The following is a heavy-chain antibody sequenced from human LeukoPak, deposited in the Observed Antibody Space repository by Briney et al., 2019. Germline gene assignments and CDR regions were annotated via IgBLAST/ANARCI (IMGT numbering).Heavy chain of an antibody. J-gene: IGHJ4*02. V-gene: IGHV3-23*01. D-gene: IGHD5-18*01. Sequence: TGGSLRLSCAASGFTFSKYAMSWVRQAPGRGLEWVSTINSRGGSTYYSDSVKGRFTISRDNSKNTLYMQMNSLGAEDTALYYCAKALYTAEDCWGQGTLVTVSS. CDR2: INSRGGST. CDR1: GFTFSKYA. CDR3: AKALYTAEDC.